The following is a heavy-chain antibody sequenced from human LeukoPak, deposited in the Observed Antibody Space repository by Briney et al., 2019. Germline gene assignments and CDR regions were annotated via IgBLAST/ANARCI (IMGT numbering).Heavy chain of an antibody. CDR2: IKQDGSEK. V-gene: IGHV3-7*03. CDR3: AKDANSYGYWYFDL. J-gene: IGHJ2*01. Sequence: GGSLRLSCAASGFTFSSYWMSWVRQAPGKGLGWVANIKQDGSEKYYVDSVKGRFTISRDNAKNSLYLQMNSLRAEDTAVYYCAKDANSYGYWYFDLWGRGTLVTVSS. D-gene: IGHD5-18*01. CDR1: GFTFSSYW.